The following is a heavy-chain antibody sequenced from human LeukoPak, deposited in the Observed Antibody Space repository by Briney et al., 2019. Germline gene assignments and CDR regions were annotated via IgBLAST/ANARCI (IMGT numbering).Heavy chain of an antibody. CDR1: GFTFTTYW. CDR3: AKDATAVIGTVYMDV. V-gene: IGHV3-7*01. D-gene: IGHD4-11*01. J-gene: IGHJ6*03. Sequence: GGSLRLSCAASGFTFTTYWLGWVRQPPGKGLEWVANIKQDGTEKYYVDSVKGRFTISRDNAKNSLYLQMNSLRAEDTAVYYCAKDATAVIGTVYMDVWGKGTTVTISS. CDR2: IKQDGTEK.